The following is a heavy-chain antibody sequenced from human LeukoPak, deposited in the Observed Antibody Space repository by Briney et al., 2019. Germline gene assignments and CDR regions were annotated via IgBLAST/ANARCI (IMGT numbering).Heavy chain of an antibody. J-gene: IGHJ5*02. CDR1: GFTFSSCS. CDR2: ISSSSSYI. Sequence: GGSLRLSCAASGFTFSSCSMNWVRQAPGKGLEWVSSISSSSSYIYYADSVKGRFTISRDNAKNSLYLQMNSLRAEDTAVYYCARADGHWFDPWGQGTLVTVSS. D-gene: IGHD5-24*01. CDR3: ARADGHWFDP. V-gene: IGHV3-21*01.